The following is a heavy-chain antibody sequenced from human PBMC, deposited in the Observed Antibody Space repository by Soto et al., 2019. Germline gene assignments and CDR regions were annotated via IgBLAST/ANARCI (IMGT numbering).Heavy chain of an antibody. CDR2: IYYSGST. CDR1: GGSVSSGSYY. D-gene: IGHD2-2*01. Sequence: SETLSLTCTVSGGSVSSGSYYWSWIRQPPGKGLEWIGYIYYSGSTNYNPSLKSRVTISVDTSKNQFSLKLSSVTAADTAVYYCARDSRILGYCSSTSCRNYYFDYWGQGTLVTVSS. CDR3: ARDSRILGYCSSTSCRNYYFDY. J-gene: IGHJ4*02. V-gene: IGHV4-61*01.